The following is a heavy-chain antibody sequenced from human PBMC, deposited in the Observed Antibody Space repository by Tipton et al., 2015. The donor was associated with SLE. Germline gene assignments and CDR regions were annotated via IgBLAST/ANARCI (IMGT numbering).Heavy chain of an antibody. D-gene: IGHD3-16*02. CDR2: ISSSSSYI. Sequence: GSLRLSCAASGFTFSSYSMNWVRQAPGKGLEWVSSISSSSSYIYYADSVKGRFTISRDNAKNSLYLQMNSLRAEDTAVYYCVRDLGELSLYYYYGMDVWGQGTTVTVSS. CDR3: VRDLGELSLYYYYGMDV. J-gene: IGHJ6*02. V-gene: IGHV3-21*01. CDR1: GFTFSSYS.